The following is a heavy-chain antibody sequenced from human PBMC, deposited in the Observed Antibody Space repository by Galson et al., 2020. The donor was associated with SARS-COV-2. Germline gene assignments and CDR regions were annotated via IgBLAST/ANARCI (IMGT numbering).Heavy chain of an antibody. CDR2: FDPEDGET. D-gene: IGHD4-4*01. Sequence: ASVKVSCQVSGYTLTELSMHWVRQAPGKGLEWMGGFDPEDGETIYAQKFQGRVTMTEDTSTDTAYMELSSLRSEDTAVYYCATGDKYSNYFVYWGQGTLVTVSS. CDR3: ATGDKYSNYFVY. V-gene: IGHV1-24*01. CDR1: GYTLTELS. J-gene: IGHJ4*02.